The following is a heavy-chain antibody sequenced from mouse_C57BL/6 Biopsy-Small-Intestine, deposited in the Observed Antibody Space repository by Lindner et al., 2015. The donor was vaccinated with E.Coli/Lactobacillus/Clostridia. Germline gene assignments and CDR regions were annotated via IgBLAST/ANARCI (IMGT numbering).Heavy chain of an antibody. CDR3: ARWGYYGSSLFAY. CDR1: GYTFTDYN. CDR2: INPKNGGI. V-gene: IGHV1-18*01. Sequence: VQLQESGPELVKPGASVKIPCKASGYTFTDYNMDWVKQSHGKSLEWIGDINPKNGGIIYNQRFKGKATLTVDKSSSTAYMELRSLTSEDTAVYYCARWGYYGSSLFAYWAQGTLVTVSA. J-gene: IGHJ3*01. D-gene: IGHD1-1*01.